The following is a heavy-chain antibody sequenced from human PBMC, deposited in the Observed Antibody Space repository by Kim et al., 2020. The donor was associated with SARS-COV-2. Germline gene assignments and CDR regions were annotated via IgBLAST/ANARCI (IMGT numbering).Heavy chain of an antibody. Sequence: SETLSLTCTVSGGSISSGGYYWSWIRQHPGKGLEWIGYIYYSGSTYYNPSLKSRVTISVDTSKNQFSLKLSSVTAADTAVYYCARGSGVVVKFSHYYYGMDVWGQGTTVTVSS. J-gene: IGHJ6*02. CDR1: GGSISSGGYY. CDR2: IYYSGST. CDR3: ARGSGVVVKFSHYYYGMDV. V-gene: IGHV4-31*03. D-gene: IGHD3-22*01.